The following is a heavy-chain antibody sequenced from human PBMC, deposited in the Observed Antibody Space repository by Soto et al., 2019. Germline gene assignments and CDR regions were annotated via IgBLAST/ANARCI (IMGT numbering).Heavy chain of an antibody. J-gene: IGHJ4*02. CDR1: GFTFSSYA. CDR2: ISYDGSNK. V-gene: IGHV3-30*18. Sequence: QVQLVESGGGVVQPGRSLRLSCAASGFTFSSYAMHWVRQAPGKGLEWVTVISYDGSNKYYADSVKGRFTISRDNSKNTLYLQMNSLRAEDTAVYYCAKNSNWGWDNFDYWGQGTLVTVSS. D-gene: IGHD7-27*01. CDR3: AKNSNWGWDNFDY.